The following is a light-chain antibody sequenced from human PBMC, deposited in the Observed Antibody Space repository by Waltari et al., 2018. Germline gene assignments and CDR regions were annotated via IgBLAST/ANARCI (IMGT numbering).Light chain of an antibody. J-gene: IGKJ3*01. CDR3: QQYNNWLFT. V-gene: IGKV3-15*01. Sequence: EIVLTQSPGTLSVSPGERATLPCRASQSVSSNLAWYQQKPGQAPRLLIYGASTRATGIPARFSGSGSGTEFTLTISSLQSEDFAVYYCQQYNNWLFTFGPGTKVDIK. CDR1: QSVSSN. CDR2: GAS.